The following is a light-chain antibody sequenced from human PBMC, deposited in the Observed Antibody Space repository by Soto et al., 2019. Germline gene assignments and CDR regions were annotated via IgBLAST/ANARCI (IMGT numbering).Light chain of an antibody. CDR2: DST. Sequence: VLTQSLATLSLSPGERATLSCRASQSIHTSLAWYQQKPGQPPRLVVYDSTLRANGVPDRFGGSRSGTEFTLTINNLEPEDFAVYYCQQRNVWPPITFGQGTRLEIK. V-gene: IGKV3-11*01. CDR1: QSIHTS. J-gene: IGKJ5*01. CDR3: QQRNVWPPIT.